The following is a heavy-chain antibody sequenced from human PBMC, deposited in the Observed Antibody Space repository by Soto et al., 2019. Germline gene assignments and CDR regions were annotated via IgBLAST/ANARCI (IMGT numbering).Heavy chain of an antibody. Sequence: ASVKVSCKASGYTFTSYYMHWVRQAPGQRLEWMGIINPSGGSTSYAQKFQGRVTMTRDTSTSTVYMELSSLRSEDTAVYYCASSGILRYFDWPRGFLGMYVCGQGTTVTVSS. CDR1: GYTFTSYY. J-gene: IGHJ6*02. CDR3: ASSGILRYFDWPRGFLGMYV. CDR2: INPSGGST. V-gene: IGHV1-46*03. D-gene: IGHD3-9*01.